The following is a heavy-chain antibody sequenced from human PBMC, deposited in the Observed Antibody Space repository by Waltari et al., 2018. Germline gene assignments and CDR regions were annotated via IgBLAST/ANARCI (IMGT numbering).Heavy chain of an antibody. CDR1: GGSFSGYY. D-gene: IGHD6-13*01. V-gene: IGHV4-34*01. Sequence: QVQLQQWGAGLLKPSATLSLTCAVYGGSFSGYYWSWIRQPPGKGLEWMGEINHSGSTNSNPPLKRRGTISVDTSKNQFSLKLSSVTAADTAVYYCARWGGSSSELSDYYYYYGMDVWGQGTTVTVSS. CDR3: ARWGGSSSELSDYYYYYGMDV. CDR2: INHSGST. J-gene: IGHJ6*02.